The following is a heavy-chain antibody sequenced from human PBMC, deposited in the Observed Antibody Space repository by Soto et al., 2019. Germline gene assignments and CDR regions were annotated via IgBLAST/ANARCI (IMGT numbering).Heavy chain of an antibody. V-gene: IGHV1-3*04. CDR2: INTGNGNT. CDR3: ARDVTLVRGVTNAFDI. D-gene: IGHD3-10*01. J-gene: IGHJ3*02. CDR1: GYTFTMYE. Sequence: GASVKVSCKASGYTFTMYEMHGVRQAPGERLEWMGRINTGNGNTRYSQKFQGRVTITRDTSASTVYMELSSLRSEDTAAYYCARDVTLVRGVTNAFDIWGQGTMVTVSS.